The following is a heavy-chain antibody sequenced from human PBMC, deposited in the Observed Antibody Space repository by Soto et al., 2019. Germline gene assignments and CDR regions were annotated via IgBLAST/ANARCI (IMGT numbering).Heavy chain of an antibody. CDR2: VYHTGDT. J-gene: IGHJ5*02. D-gene: IGHD2-21*02. Sequence: QVQLQESGPRLVKPSGSLSLTCGVSGGTVASSHWWSWVRQSPGGGLEWIGNVYHTGDTNFNPTLQSLVTISVDKSNNQFSLRLNSLTAADTAVSFCAREIVTAGGNNYFDPWGPGTLVTVSS. CDR3: AREIVTAGGNNYFDP. V-gene: IGHV4-4*02. CDR1: GGTVASSHW.